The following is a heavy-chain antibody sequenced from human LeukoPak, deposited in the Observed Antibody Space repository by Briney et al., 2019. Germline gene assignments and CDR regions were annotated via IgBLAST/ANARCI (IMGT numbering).Heavy chain of an antibody. V-gene: IGHV3-23*01. Sequence: PGGSLRLSCAASGFTFSSYGMSWVRQAPGKGLEWVSAISGSGGSTYYADSVKGRFTISRDNAKNSLYLQMNSLRAEDTAVYYCARGSDSSGPGETNYFDYWGQGTLVTVSS. J-gene: IGHJ4*02. CDR2: ISGSGGST. CDR3: ARGSDSSGPGETNYFDY. D-gene: IGHD3-10*01. CDR1: GFTFSSYG.